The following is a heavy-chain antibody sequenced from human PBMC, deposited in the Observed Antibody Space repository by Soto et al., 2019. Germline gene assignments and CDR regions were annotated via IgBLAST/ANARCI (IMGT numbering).Heavy chain of an antibody. V-gene: IGHV1-2*02. D-gene: IGHD2-8*01. CDR3: ARGSGSRWSDY. Sequence: AAVKFSCKPSGYTFTANYIHWVRQAPWQVLDCIGWMATSSGGTRFAQNFQGRVTMTRDASMATAYMELTTLTLDDTAVYYCARGSGSRWSDYGGKGTLVSVFS. J-gene: IGHJ4*02. CDR2: MATSSGGT. CDR1: GYTFTANY.